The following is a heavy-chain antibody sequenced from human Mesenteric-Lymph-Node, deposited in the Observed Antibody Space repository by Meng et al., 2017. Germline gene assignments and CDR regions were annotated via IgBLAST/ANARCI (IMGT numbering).Heavy chain of an antibody. CDR3: ARSSGGSCYSFVDS. J-gene: IGHJ4*02. Sequence: VQRAVSGAGCVQPAMYLRLSCAASGFTFSTYAMHWVRQAPGKGLEWVAAISSDGSTKYYADSVKGRFTISGDNSENTLYLQMNSLRAEDTALYHCARSSGGSCYSFVDSWGRGTLVTVSS. D-gene: IGHD2-15*01. CDR1: GFTFSTYA. CDR2: ISSDGSTK. V-gene: IGHV3-30*01.